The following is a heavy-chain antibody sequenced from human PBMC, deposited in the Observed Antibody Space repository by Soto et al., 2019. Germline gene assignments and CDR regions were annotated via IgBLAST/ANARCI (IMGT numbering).Heavy chain of an antibody. D-gene: IGHD2-8*01. J-gene: IGHJ4*02. CDR1: GYTFNDYY. Sequence: QVQMVQSGAEVKKPGDSVKVSCKASGYTFNDYYMHWVRQAPGQGFEWVGGINPESGNPKYVPKFQGRVTVTRDTSTSTAYMELNGLTSDDTAVYYCASEDCTNTNCLKGFHYWGQGTLVTVSS. V-gene: IGHV1-2*02. CDR3: ASEDCTNTNCLKGFHY. CDR2: INPESGNP.